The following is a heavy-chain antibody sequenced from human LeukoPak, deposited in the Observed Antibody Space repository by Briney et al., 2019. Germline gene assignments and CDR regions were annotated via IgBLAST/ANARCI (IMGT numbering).Heavy chain of an antibody. CDR3: AKDLRFGEPNNWFDP. CDR1: GFTFSSYW. V-gene: IGHV3-74*01. CDR2: IRSDGSST. J-gene: IGHJ5*02. D-gene: IGHD3-10*01. Sequence: GGSLRLSCAAFGFTFSSYWMHWVRQGPGKGLVWVSRIRSDGSSTSYADSVKGRFTISRDNSKNTLYLQMNSLRAEDTAVYYCAKDLRFGEPNNWFDPWGQGTLVTVSS.